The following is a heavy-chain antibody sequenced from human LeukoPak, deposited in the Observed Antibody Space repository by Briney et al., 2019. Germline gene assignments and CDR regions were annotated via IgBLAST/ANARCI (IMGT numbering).Heavy chain of an antibody. D-gene: IGHD4-17*01. CDR3: ARRIYGDYPVGY. V-gene: IGHV4-34*01. CDR2: INHSGST. Sequence: SKTLSLTCAVYGGSFSGYYWSWIRQPPGKGLEWIGEINHSGSTNYNPSLKSRVTISVDTSKNQFSLKLSSVTAADTAVYYCARRIYGDYPVGYWGQGTLVTVSS. CDR1: GGSFSGYY. J-gene: IGHJ4*02.